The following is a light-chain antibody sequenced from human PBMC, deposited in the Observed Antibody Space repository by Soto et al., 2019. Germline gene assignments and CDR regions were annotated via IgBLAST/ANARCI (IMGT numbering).Light chain of an antibody. Sequence: QSVLTQPRSVSGSPGQSVTISCTGTSSDVGGHDYVSWYQQHPGKAPKVMIYDVSKRPSGVPDRFSGSKSGNTASLTISGLQAEDEADYYCCSYAGGYIYVFXTGTKVTVL. CDR1: SSDVGGHDY. V-gene: IGLV2-11*01. CDR2: DVS. CDR3: CSYAGGYIYV. J-gene: IGLJ1*01.